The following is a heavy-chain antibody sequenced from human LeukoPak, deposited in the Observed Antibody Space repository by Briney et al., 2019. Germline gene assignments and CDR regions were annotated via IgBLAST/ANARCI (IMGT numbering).Heavy chain of an antibody. D-gene: IGHD1-26*01. J-gene: IGHJ3*02. Sequence: GGSLRLSCAASGFTFSSYWMSWVRQAPGKGLEWVANIKQDGSEKYYVDSVKGRFTISRDNAKNSLYLQMNSLRAEDTAVYYCARMRWELLPGAFDIWGQGTMVTVSS. V-gene: IGHV3-7*01. CDR2: IKQDGSEK. CDR1: GFTFSSYW. CDR3: ARMRWELLPGAFDI.